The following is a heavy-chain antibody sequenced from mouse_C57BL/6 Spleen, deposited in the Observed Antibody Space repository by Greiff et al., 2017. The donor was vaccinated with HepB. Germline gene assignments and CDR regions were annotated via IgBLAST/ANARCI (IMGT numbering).Heavy chain of an antibody. Sequence: DVQLQESGPGLVKPSQSLSLTCSVTGYSITSGYYWNWIRQFPGNKLEWMGYISYDGSNNYNPSLKNRISITRDTSKNQFFLKLNSVTTEDTATYYCARDEGLRRWFAYWGQGTLVTVSA. CDR2: ISYDGSN. J-gene: IGHJ3*01. CDR1: GYSITSGYY. V-gene: IGHV3-6*01. CDR3: ARDEGLRRWFAY. D-gene: IGHD2-4*01.